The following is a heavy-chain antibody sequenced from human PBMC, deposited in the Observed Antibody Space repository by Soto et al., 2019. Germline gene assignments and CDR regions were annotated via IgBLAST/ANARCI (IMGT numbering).Heavy chain of an antibody. CDR2: IYYSGST. CDR3: AREDIAAAGDQSTNPRDYYYYYMDV. J-gene: IGHJ6*03. Sequence: SETLSLTCTVSGGSISSYYWSWIRQPPGKGLEWIGYIYYSGSTNYNPSLKSRVTISVDTSKNQFSLKLSSVTAADTAVYYCAREDIAAAGDQSTNPRDYYYYYMDVWGKGTTVTVSS. D-gene: IGHD6-13*01. CDR1: GGSISSYY. V-gene: IGHV4-59*01.